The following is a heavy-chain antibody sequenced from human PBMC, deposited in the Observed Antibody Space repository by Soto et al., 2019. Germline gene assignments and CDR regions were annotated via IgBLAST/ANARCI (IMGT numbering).Heavy chain of an antibody. CDR3: ARPPYAFGFDI. V-gene: IGHV4-34*01. CDR2: INHSGST. CDR1: GGSFKGYS. Sequence: QVQLQQWGAGLLKPSETLSLTCAVYGGSFKGYSWTWIRQPPGKGLEWIGGINHSGSTKYNPSLKRRVTISVDTSRNQFSLKLSSVTAADTAVYFCARPPYAFGFDIWGQGTVVTVSS. J-gene: IGHJ3*02. D-gene: IGHD3-16*01.